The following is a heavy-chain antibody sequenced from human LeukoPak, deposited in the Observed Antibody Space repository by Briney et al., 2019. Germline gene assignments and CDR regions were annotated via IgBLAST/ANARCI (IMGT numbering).Heavy chain of an antibody. CDR3: ARDRHSSGLDAFDI. D-gene: IGHD6-19*01. V-gene: IGHV1-18*01. J-gene: IGHJ3*02. Sequence: GASVKVSCKASGYTFTSFGISWVRQAPGQGLEWMGWISVYNGNTNYAQKLQGRVTMTTDTSTSTAYMELRSLTSDDTAVYYCARDRHSSGLDAFDIWGQGTMVTVSS. CDR1: GYTFTSFG. CDR2: ISVYNGNT.